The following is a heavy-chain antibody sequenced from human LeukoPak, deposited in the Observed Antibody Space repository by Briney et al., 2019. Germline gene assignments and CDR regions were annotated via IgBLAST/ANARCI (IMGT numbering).Heavy chain of an antibody. J-gene: IGHJ4*02. D-gene: IGHD7-27*01. CDR3: AKDWGNWGYGYYFDH. CDR1: GFTFSTYG. V-gene: IGHV3-30*18. Sequence: GRSLRLSCAASGFTFSTYGMHWVRQAPGKGLEWVAVVSYDGSNKYYADSVKGRFTISRDNSKNTLYLQMNSLRAEDAAVYYCAKDWGNWGYGYYFDHWGQGTLVTVSS. CDR2: VSYDGSNK.